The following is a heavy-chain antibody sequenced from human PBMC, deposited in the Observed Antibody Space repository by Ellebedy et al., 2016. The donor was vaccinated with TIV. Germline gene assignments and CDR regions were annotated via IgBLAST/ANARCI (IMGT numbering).Heavy chain of an antibody. CDR2: ISWNSGSV. CDR1: GFNFDDYA. CDR3: VKDKSVSGFSFWFFDL. J-gene: IGHJ2*01. Sequence: SLKISCAASGFNFDDYAMHWVRQAPRKDLEWVSGISWNSGSVNYADSVKGRFTISRDNVNDSLHLQMNSLRPEDTAFYYCVKDKSVSGFSFWFFDLWGHGTLVTVSS. V-gene: IGHV3-9*01. D-gene: IGHD3-22*01.